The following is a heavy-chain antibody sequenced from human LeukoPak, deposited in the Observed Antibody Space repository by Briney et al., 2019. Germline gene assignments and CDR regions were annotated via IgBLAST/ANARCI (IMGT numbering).Heavy chain of an antibody. V-gene: IGHV4-59*01. D-gene: IGHD3-16*02. J-gene: IGHJ5*02. CDR2: IYYSGST. CDR3: ARVSTANWFDP. Sequence: SETLSLTCGVYGGSFSGYYWSWIRQPPGKGLEWIGYIYYSGSTNYNPSLKSRVTISVDTSKNQFSLKLSSVTAADTAVYYCARVSTANWFDPWGQGTLVTVSS. CDR1: GGSFSGYY.